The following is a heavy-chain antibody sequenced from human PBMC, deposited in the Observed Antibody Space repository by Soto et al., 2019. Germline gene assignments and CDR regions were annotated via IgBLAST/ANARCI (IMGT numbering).Heavy chain of an antibody. D-gene: IGHD3-3*01. Sequence: VGSLRLSCVVSGFTFSSYSMNWVRQAPGKGLEWVSYITGSSITIYYTDSVKGRFTISRDNAENSLYLQMNSLRVEDTAMYYCARGRSGGGFDSWGQGTLVTVSS. CDR1: GFTFSSYS. V-gene: IGHV3-48*01. J-gene: IGHJ4*02. CDR2: ITGSSITI. CDR3: ARGRSGGGFDS.